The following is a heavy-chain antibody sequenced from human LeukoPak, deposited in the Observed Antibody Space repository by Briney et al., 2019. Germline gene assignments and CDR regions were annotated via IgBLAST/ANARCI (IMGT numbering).Heavy chain of an antibody. D-gene: IGHD2-2*03. CDR1: GFTFSSYS. CDR2: ISSSRSYI. CDR3: ARAVGAGYCSSTSCYINWFDP. V-gene: IGHV3-21*01. Sequence: PGGSLTLSCAASGFTFSSYSMNWVRQAQGKGLEWVSSISSSRSYITYGDSVKGRFTISRDNAKNSLYLQMNSLIAEDTAVYYCARAVGAGYCSSTSCYINWFDPWGQGTLVTVSS. J-gene: IGHJ5*02.